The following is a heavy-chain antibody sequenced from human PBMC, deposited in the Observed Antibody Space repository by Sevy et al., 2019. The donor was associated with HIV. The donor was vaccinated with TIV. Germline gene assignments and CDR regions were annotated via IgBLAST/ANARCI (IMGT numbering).Heavy chain of an antibody. CDR3: AMEPYFFDKSGYYWDY. CDR1: GVSVSSDTYY. V-gene: IGHV4-61*01. J-gene: IGHJ4*02. CDR2: VYHTGRT. Sequence: SETLSLTCAVSGVSVSSDTYYWSWIRQPPGKGLEWIGYVYHTGRTNYSPSFKSRVTISVDTSKNQFSLRLFSVAAADTAVYYCAMEPYFFDKSGYYWDYWGQGALVTVSS. D-gene: IGHD3-22*01.